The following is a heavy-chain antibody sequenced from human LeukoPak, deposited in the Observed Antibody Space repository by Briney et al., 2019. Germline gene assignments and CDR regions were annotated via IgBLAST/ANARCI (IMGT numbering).Heavy chain of an antibody. V-gene: IGHV3-21*01. D-gene: IGHD3-9*01. CDR1: GFIFSSHS. CDR3: AQRYILTYYYVLDV. Sequence: GGSLRLSCEASGFIFSSHSMNWVRQAPGKGLEWVSSISGSSSYIYYADSVKGRFTISRDNAKNSLYLQTSSLRVEDTAVYYWAQRYILTYYYVLDVGGKGTTVTVSS. J-gene: IGHJ6*04. CDR2: ISGSSSYI.